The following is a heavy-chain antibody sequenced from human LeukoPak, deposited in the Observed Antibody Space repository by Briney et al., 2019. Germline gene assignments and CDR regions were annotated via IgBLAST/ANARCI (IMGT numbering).Heavy chain of an antibody. Sequence: GGSLRLSCAASGFTFDDYAMHWVRQAPGKGLEWVSGISWNSGSIGYADSVKGRFTISRDNAKNSLYLQMNSLRAEDTALYYCAKDIVVVTAPPYYYYGMDVWGQGTTVTVSS. CDR1: GFTFDDYA. V-gene: IGHV3-9*01. D-gene: IGHD2-21*02. CDR3: AKDIVVVTAPPYYYYGMDV. J-gene: IGHJ6*02. CDR2: ISWNSGSI.